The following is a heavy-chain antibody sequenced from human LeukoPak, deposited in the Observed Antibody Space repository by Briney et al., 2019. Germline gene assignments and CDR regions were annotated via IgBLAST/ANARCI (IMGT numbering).Heavy chain of an antibody. CDR2: INPNSGGT. V-gene: IGHV1-2*02. CDR1: GYTFLDYY. J-gene: IGHJ5*02. CDR3: ARVRPCTTATCYRWFDP. D-gene: IGHD2-2*01. Sequence: GASVKVSCKASGYTFLDYYMHWVRQAPGQGLEWMGWINPNSGGTNYAQKFQGRVTVTRDTSNSTVYMDLSGLTSDDTAMYYCARVRPCTTATCYRWFDPWGQGTLVTVSS.